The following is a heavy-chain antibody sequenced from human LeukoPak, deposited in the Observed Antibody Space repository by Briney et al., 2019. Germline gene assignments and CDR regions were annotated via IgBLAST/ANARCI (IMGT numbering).Heavy chain of an antibody. CDR2: TYYRSKWSF. D-gene: IGHD6-6*01. CDR3: ARGKYSSFDN. J-gene: IGHJ4*02. CDR1: GYSIFTNNVA. V-gene: IGHV6-1*01. Sequence: SQTLSLTCAIAGYSIFTNNVAWNWIRQSPSRGLEWLGRTYYRSKWSFDYAVSVKSRITISADTSKNQSSLQLSSVAPEDTAVYYCARGKYSSFDNWGQGTLLTVSS.